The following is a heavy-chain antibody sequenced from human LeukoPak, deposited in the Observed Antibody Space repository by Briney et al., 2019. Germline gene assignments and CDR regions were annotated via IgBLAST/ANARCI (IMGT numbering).Heavy chain of an antibody. CDR3: ARDLADRDYYYYYYMDV. CDR1: GFTFSSYW. CDR2: IKQDGSEK. D-gene: IGHD3-10*01. V-gene: IGHV3-7*01. J-gene: IGHJ6*03. Sequence: PGGSLRLSCAASGFTFSSYWMSWVRQAPGKGLEWVANIKQDGSEKYYVDSVKGRFTISRDSAKNSLYLQMNSLRAEDTAVYYCARDLADRDYYYYYYMDVWGKGTTVTVSS.